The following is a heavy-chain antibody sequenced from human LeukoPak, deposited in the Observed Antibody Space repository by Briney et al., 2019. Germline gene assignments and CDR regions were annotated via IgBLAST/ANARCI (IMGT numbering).Heavy chain of an antibody. CDR2: ISDSGGTT. CDR1: GFTFSSYA. CDR3: AKTYSSGWYFDYFDY. J-gene: IGHJ4*02. Sequence: TGGSLRLSYAASGFTFSSYAMNWVRQAPGKGLEWVSTISDSGGTTYYADSVKGRFTLSRDNSKSTLYLQMSGLRAEDTAVYYCAKTYSSGWYFDYFDYWGQGTLVTVSS. V-gene: IGHV3-23*01. D-gene: IGHD6-19*01.